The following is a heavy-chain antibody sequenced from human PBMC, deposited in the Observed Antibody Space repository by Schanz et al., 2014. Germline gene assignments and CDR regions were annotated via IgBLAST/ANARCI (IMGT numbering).Heavy chain of an antibody. CDR3: AREWSSFDY. Sequence: QLELQESGPGLVKPSETLSLTCTVSGGSITRKTYYWGWIRQPPGKGLEYIGYIYSSGSINYNPSLESRVTMSVDTSKNQFSLKLSSVTAADTAVYYCAREWSSFDYWGQGTLVTVSS. V-gene: IGHV4-61*05. CDR1: GGSITRKTYY. CDR2: IYSSGSI. D-gene: IGHD2-8*01. J-gene: IGHJ4*02.